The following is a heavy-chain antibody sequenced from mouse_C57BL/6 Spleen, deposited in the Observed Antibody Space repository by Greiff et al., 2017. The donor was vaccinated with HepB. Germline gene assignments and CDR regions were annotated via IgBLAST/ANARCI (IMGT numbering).Heavy chain of an antibody. CDR2: ISNLAYSI. V-gene: IGHV5-15*01. CDR3: ARHDGRDYAMDY. D-gene: IGHD2-3*01. CDR1: GFTFSDYG. Sequence: EVMLVESGGGLVQPGGSLKLSCAASGFTFSDYGMAWVRQAPRKGPEWVAFISNLAYSIYYADTVTGRFTISRENAKNTLYLEMSSLRSEDTAMYYCARHDGRDYAMDYWGQGTSVTVSS. J-gene: IGHJ4*01.